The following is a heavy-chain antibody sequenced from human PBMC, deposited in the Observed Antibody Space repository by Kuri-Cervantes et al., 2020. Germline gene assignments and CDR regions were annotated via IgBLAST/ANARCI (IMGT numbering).Heavy chain of an antibody. J-gene: IGHJ4*02. V-gene: IGHV4-38-2*02. CDR1: GSSISSGYY. Sequence: ESLKISCSVSGSSISSGYYRGWIRQPPGKGLEWIGSIYYSGSTYYNPSLKSRVTISVDTSKNQFSLKLSSVTAADTAVYYCARDLFIYGDYFGWGQGTLVTVSS. D-gene: IGHD4-17*01. CDR2: IYYSGST. CDR3: ARDLFIYGDYFG.